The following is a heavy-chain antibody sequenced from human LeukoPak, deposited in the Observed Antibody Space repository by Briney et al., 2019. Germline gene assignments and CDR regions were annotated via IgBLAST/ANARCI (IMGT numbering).Heavy chain of an antibody. J-gene: IGHJ4*02. CDR1: GFTFSSYS. V-gene: IGHV3-21*01. CDR2: ISSSSSYI. CDR3: ARDLSGDRAVVSPLNLAVAGQYYFDY. Sequence: GGSLRLSCAASGFTFSSYSMNWVRQAPGKGLEWVSSISSSSSYIYYADSVKGRFTISRDNAKNSLYLQMNSLRAEDTAVYYCARDLSGDRAVVSPLNLAVAGQYYFDYWGQGTLVTVSS. D-gene: IGHD6-19*01.